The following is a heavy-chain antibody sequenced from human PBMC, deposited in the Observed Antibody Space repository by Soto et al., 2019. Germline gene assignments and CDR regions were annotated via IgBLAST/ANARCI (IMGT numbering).Heavy chain of an antibody. Sequence: KPSETLSLTCTVSGGSISSYYWSWIRQPPGKGLEWIGYIYYSGSTNYNPSLKSRVTVSVDTSKNQFSLKLSSVTAADTAVYYCARAGAIAAADYWGQGTLVTVSS. J-gene: IGHJ4*02. V-gene: IGHV4-59*01. CDR1: GGSISSYY. CDR2: IYYSGST. CDR3: ARAGAIAAADY. D-gene: IGHD6-13*01.